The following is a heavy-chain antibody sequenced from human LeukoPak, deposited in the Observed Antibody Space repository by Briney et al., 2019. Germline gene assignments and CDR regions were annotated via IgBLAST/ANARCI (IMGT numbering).Heavy chain of an antibody. CDR3: ATYPAIIAAAGWFDP. Sequence: SETLSLTCTVSGGSISSYYWSWIRQPPGKGLEWIGYIYYSGSTNYNPSLKSRVAISVDTSKNQFSLKLTSVTAADTAVYYCATYPAIIAAAGWFDPWGQGTLVTVSS. CDR1: GGSISSYY. J-gene: IGHJ5*02. V-gene: IGHV4-59*01. D-gene: IGHD6-13*01. CDR2: IYYSGST.